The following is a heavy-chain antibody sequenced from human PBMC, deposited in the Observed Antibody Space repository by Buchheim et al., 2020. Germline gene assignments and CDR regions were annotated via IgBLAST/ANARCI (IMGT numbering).Heavy chain of an antibody. CDR3: ARQYCSGGSCYPDGTGINFDY. V-gene: IGHV3-30-3*01. CDR1: GFTFSSYA. D-gene: IGHD2-15*01. Sequence: QVQLVESGGGVVQPGRSLRLSCAASGFTFSSYAMHWVRQAPGKGLEWVAVISYDGSNKYYADSVKGRFTISRDNSKNTLYLQMNSLRAEDTAVYYCARQYCSGGSCYPDGTGINFDYWGQGTL. J-gene: IGHJ4*02. CDR2: ISYDGSNK.